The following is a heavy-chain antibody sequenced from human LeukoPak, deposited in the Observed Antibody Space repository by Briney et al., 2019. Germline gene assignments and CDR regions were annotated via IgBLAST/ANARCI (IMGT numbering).Heavy chain of an antibody. D-gene: IGHD6-19*01. CDR3: ARVDRSGWGIFDY. Sequence: SETLSLTCTVSGGSISSYYWSWIRQPPGKGLEWIGYIYYSGSTNYNPSLKSRVTISVDTSKNQFSLKLSSVTAADTAVYYCARVDRSGWGIFDYWGQGTLVTVSS. J-gene: IGHJ4*02. CDR1: GGSISSYY. CDR2: IYYSGST. V-gene: IGHV4-59*01.